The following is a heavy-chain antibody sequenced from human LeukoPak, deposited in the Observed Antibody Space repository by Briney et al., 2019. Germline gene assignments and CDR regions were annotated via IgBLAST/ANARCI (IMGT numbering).Heavy chain of an antibody. CDR1: GYTFTDYY. J-gene: IGHJ4*02. D-gene: IGHD4-23*01. CDR3: ARPRTTVLTPLNY. Sequence: GASVKVSCKASGYTFTDYYMHWVRQAPGQGLEWMGWINPNSGGTNYAQKFQSRVTMTRDTSITTAYMDLSSLRSDDTAVYYCARPRTTVLTPLNYWGQGALVTVSS. V-gene: IGHV1-2*02. CDR2: INPNSGGT.